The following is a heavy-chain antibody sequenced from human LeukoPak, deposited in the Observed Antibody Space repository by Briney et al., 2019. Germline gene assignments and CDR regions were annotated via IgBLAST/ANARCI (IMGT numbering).Heavy chain of an antibody. CDR2: IKQDGSEK. Sequence: GGPLRLSCAASGFTFSSYWMSWVRQAPGKGLEWVANIKQDGSEKYYVDSVKGRFTISRDNAKNSLYLQMNSLRAEDTAVYYCARHDYYDSSGRFAFDIWGQGTMVTVSS. J-gene: IGHJ3*02. V-gene: IGHV3-7*01. CDR3: ARHDYYDSSGRFAFDI. CDR1: GFTFSSYW. D-gene: IGHD3-22*01.